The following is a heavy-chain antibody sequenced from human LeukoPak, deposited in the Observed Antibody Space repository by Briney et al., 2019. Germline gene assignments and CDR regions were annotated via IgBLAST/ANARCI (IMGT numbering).Heavy chain of an antibody. CDR3: ARQIDPLAPFDP. V-gene: IGHV4-38-2*02. J-gene: IGHJ5*02. CDR2: IYYSGST. D-gene: IGHD3-9*01. Sequence: SETLSLTCTVSGYSISSGYYWGWIRQPPGKGLEWIGSIYYSGSTYYNPSLKSRVTISVDTSKNQFSLKLSSVTAADTAVYYCARQIDPLAPFDPWGQGTLVTVSS. CDR1: GYSISSGYY.